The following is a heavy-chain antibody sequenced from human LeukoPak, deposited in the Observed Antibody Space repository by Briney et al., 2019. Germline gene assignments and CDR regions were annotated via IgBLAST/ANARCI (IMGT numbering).Heavy chain of an antibody. D-gene: IGHD2-2*01. Sequence: ASVKVSCKASGYTFTGYYMHWVRQAPGQGLEWMGWINPNSGGTNYAQKFQGRVTMTRDTSISTAYMELSRLRSDDTAVYYCARGLKGVPAAMIDWGQGTLVTVSS. CDR2: INPNSGGT. CDR3: ARGLKGVPAAMID. CDR1: GYTFTGYY. J-gene: IGHJ4*02. V-gene: IGHV1-2*02.